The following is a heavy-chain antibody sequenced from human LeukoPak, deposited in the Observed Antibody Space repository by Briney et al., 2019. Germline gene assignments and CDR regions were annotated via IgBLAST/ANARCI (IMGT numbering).Heavy chain of an antibody. CDR2: ISAAAST. J-gene: IGHJ4*02. Sequence: GGSLSLSCTASGFTFSSYAMSWVRQAPGKGLEWVSVISAAASTSYADSVKGRFTISRDDSQNTLYLQMNSLRAEDAAVYYCAKGTEYSSGWYKEALDYWGQGALVTVSS. V-gene: IGHV3-23*01. CDR1: GFTFSSYA. D-gene: IGHD6-13*01. CDR3: AKGTEYSSGWYKEALDY.